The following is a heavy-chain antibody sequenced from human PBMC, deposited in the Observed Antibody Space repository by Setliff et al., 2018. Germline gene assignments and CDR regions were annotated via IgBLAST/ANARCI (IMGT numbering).Heavy chain of an antibody. CDR3: ARHGNYGDYSND. J-gene: IGHJ4*02. CDR1: GYSCTTYW. V-gene: IGHV5-51*01. D-gene: IGHD4-17*01. Sequence: GESLKISCKGSGYSCTTYWIDWVRQMPGKGLEWMGMIFPGDSDVRYSPSFQGQVTISAANSITTAYLQWSSLKASDTAMYYCARHGNYGDYSNDWGQGTLVTVSS. CDR2: IFPGDSDV.